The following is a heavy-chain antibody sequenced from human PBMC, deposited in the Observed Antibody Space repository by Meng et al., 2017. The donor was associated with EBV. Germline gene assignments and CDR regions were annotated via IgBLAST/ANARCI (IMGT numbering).Heavy chain of an antibody. D-gene: IGHD3-10*01. CDR2: LIPMSDAP. J-gene: IGHJ4*02. V-gene: IGHV1-69*01. CDR1: GGTFRSDA. CDR3: ASESGRGFTPDY. Sequence: QVQLGKSGGEVKKPGSSVKVSCKTSGGTFRSDAVSWVRQAPGQGLEWMGGLIPMSDAPYYAQKFQDRVTITADESTSTHYMDLSGLRSEDTAVYYCASESGRGFTPDYWGQGTLVTVSS.